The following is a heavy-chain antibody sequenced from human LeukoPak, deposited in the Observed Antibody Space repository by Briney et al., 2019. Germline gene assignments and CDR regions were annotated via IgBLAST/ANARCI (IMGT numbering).Heavy chain of an antibody. D-gene: IGHD7-27*01. Sequence: GGSLRLSCAASGFTFSSYGMHWVRQAPGKGLEWVALIWYDGGNKYYADSVKGRFTISRDNSKNTLYLQMNGLTAEDTAVYYCARDIEEGRGDLRLGFDSWGQGTLVTVSS. J-gene: IGHJ4*02. V-gene: IGHV3-33*01. CDR3: ARDIEEGRGDLRLGFDS. CDR2: IWYDGGNK. CDR1: GFTFSSYG.